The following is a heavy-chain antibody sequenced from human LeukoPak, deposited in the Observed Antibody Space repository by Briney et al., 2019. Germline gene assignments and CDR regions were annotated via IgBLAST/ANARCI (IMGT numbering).Heavy chain of an antibody. D-gene: IGHD5-12*01. CDR2: ISTGGTT. J-gene: IGHJ4*02. CDR3: ARVSGYSGYDTLDY. V-gene: IGHV3-66*01. Sequence: GGSLRLSCAASGFTISSNYMNWVPQAPGKGLECVSVISTGGTTYYANSVQGRFTISRDYSKHTLYLEMNNLRAEDTAVYYCARVSGYSGYDTLDYWGQGTLVTVS. CDR1: GFTISSNY.